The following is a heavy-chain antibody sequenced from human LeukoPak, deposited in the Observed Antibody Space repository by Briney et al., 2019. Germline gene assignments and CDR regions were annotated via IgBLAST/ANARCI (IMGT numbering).Heavy chain of an antibody. CDR2: IKQDGSEK. CDR3: ARDQARSSGWYLSS. Sequence: GESLKISCAASGFTFSSYWMSRVRQAPGKGLEWVANIKQDGSEKYYVDSVKGRFTISRDNAKNSLYLQMNSLRAEDTAVYYCARDQARSSGWYLSSWGQGTLVTVSS. D-gene: IGHD6-19*01. CDR1: GFTFSSYW. V-gene: IGHV3-7*01. J-gene: IGHJ5*02.